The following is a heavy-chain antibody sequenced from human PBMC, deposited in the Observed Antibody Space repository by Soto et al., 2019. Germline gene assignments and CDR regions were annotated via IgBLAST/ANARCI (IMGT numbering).Heavy chain of an antibody. CDR2: INDDGSHT. Sequence: WGSLKLSCSASGFTFSMYWMHWVRQVPGKGPEWVSRINDDGSHTNYADSVKGRFTISRDNAKNTLYLQMNDLRAEDTAVYYCTRGPRSTSTGTGAFWGQGTLVTVSS. J-gene: IGHJ4*02. V-gene: IGHV3-74*01. CDR1: GFTFSMYW. D-gene: IGHD1-1*01. CDR3: TRGPRSTSTGTGAF.